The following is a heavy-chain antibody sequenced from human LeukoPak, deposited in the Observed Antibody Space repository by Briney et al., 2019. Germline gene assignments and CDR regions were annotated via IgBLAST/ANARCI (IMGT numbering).Heavy chain of an antibody. V-gene: IGHV1-69*05. D-gene: IGHD2-15*01. CDR3: AREVVVAATPCWFDP. CDR2: IIPIFDTA. CDR1: GGTFSSYA. J-gene: IGHJ5*02. Sequence: SVKVSCKASGGTFSSYAISWVRQAPGQGLEWMGGIIPIFDTANYAQKFQGRVTITTDESTSTAYMELSSLRSEDTAVYYCAREVVVAATPCWFDPWGQGTLVTVSS.